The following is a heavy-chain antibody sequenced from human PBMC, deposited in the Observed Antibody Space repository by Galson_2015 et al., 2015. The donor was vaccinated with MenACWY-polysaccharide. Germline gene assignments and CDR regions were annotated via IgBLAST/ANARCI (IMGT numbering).Heavy chain of an antibody. J-gene: IGHJ4*02. D-gene: IGHD2/OR15-2a*01. CDR2: IQYDGSNK. V-gene: IGHV3-33*01. Sequence: SLRLSCAASGLRFSGSGMHWVRQAPGKGLEWVAVIQYDGSNKVYVDSVKGRFTISRDNSKNTLYLEMNSLRAEDTAVYYCARGSNIWKYLDYWGQGALVTVSS. CDR1: GLRFSGSG. CDR3: ARGSNIWKYLDY.